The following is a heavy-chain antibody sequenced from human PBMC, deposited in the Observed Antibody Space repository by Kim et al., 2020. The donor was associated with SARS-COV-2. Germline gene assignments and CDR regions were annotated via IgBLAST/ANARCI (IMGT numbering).Heavy chain of an antibody. V-gene: IGHV3-15*01. Sequence: GGSLRLSCAASGFTFSNAWMSWVRQAPGKGLEWVGRIKSKTDGGTTDYAAPVKGRFTISRDDSKNTLYLQMNSLKTEDTAVYYCTTDPGWAAGKDYWGQGTLVTVSS. CDR1: GFTFSNAW. CDR2: IKSKTDGGTT. D-gene: IGHD6-13*01. J-gene: IGHJ4*02. CDR3: TTDPGWAAGKDY.